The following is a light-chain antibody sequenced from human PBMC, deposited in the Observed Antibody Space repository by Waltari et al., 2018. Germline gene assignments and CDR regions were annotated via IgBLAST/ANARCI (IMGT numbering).Light chain of an antibody. J-gene: IGKJ2*01. CDR2: DAS. V-gene: IGKV1-33*01. Sequence: DIQMTQSPSSLSASVGDRVTITCQASQDINKYLNWFQQRPGKAPRVPIYDASDLETGVPSRFSGNGSGTDFSLTISSLQPEDIGRYYCQQYYTVPYSFGQGTTLELK. CDR3: QQYYTVPYS. CDR1: QDINKY.